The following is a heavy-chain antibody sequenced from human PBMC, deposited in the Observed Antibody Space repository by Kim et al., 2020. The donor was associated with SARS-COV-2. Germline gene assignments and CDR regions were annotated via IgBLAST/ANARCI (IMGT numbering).Heavy chain of an antibody. D-gene: IGHD3-10*01. CDR1: GFTFSSYS. CDR3: ASMVRGVIKFWYFDL. V-gene: IGHV3-21*01. Sequence: GGSLRLSCAASGFTFSSYSMNWVRQAPGKGLEWVSSISSSSSYIYYADSVKGRFTISRDNAKNSLYLQMNSLRAEDTAVYYCASMVRGVIKFWYFDLWGRGTLVTVSS. J-gene: IGHJ2*01. CDR2: ISSSSSYI.